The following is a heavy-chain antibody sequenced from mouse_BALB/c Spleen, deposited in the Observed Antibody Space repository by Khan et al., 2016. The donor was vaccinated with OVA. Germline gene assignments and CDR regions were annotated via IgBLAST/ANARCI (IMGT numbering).Heavy chain of an antibody. CDR1: GFTFSNYD. J-gene: IGHJ3*01. CDR2: ISSAGSYT. D-gene: IGHD2-2*01. V-gene: IGHV5-6*01. Sequence: EVELVESGGDLVKPGGSLKLSCAVSGFTFSNYDMSWGRQTPDKRLEWVATISSAGSYTYYPDSVKGRFTISRDNAKNTLYLQMSSLKSEEAAMYYCARRGYDEAWFAYWGQGTLVTVSA. CDR3: ARRGYDEAWFAY.